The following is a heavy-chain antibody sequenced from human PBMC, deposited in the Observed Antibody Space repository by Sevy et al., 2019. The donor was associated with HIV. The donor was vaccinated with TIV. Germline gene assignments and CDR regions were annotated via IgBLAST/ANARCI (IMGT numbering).Heavy chain of an antibody. J-gene: IGHJ6*02. D-gene: IGHD3-3*01. CDR3: VKGDSDFWGFERTSYLGLHV. Sequence: GGSLRLSCTASGFTFSSYAMTWVRQAPGKGLEWVSVTNGRGSSTYYEDSVKGRFTISRENSKNMLYLQMDSLRGEETAVYYCVKGDSDFWGFERTSYLGLHVWGQGTTVTVSS. CDR2: TNGRGSST. V-gene: IGHV3-23*01. CDR1: GFTFSSYA.